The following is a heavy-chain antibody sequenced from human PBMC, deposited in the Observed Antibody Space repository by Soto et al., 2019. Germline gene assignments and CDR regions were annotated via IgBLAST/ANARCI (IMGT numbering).Heavy chain of an antibody. CDR1: EGPFSSYA. CDR2: IIPIFGTA. V-gene: IGHV1-69*13. D-gene: IGHD4-17*01. Sequence: SSVKVSCNASEGPFSSYAIRWVRQAPGQGLEWMGGIIPIFGTANYAQKFQGRVTITADESTSTAYMELSSLISEDTAGYYCARDWVTTVGVENYDYGMDVWGQGTTVTVSS. J-gene: IGHJ6*02. CDR3: ARDWVTTVGVENYDYGMDV.